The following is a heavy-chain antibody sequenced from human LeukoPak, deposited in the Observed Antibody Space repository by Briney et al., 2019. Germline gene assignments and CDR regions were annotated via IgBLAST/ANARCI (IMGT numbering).Heavy chain of an antibody. Sequence: PGGSLRLSCAASGFTFSSYSMNWVRQAPGKGLEWVSSISSSSSYIYYADSVKGRFTISRDNAKNSLYLQMNSLRAEDTAVYYCAREPGGYCSGGSFSPRNCYYYGMDVWGQGTTVTVSS. V-gene: IGHV3-21*01. D-gene: IGHD2-15*01. CDR1: GFTFSSYS. CDR2: ISSSSSYI. J-gene: IGHJ6*02. CDR3: AREPGGYCSGGSFSPRNCYYYGMDV.